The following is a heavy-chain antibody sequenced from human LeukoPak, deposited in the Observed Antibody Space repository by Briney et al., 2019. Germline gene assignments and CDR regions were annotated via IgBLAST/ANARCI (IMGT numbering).Heavy chain of an antibody. Sequence: SETLSLTCTVSGGSITSYTHYWGWIRQPPGKGLEWIATVYYTGGTYYNPSLKSRVTISIDTSRNHFSQKLTSVIAADTAMYYCVSNSSSSPWFDPWGQGTLVTVSS. D-gene: IGHD6-6*01. CDR1: GGSITSYTHY. CDR2: VYYTGGT. J-gene: IGHJ5*02. V-gene: IGHV4-39*02. CDR3: VSNSSSSPWFDP.